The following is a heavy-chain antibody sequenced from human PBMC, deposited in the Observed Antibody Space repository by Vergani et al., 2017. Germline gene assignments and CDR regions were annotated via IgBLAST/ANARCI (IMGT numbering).Heavy chain of an antibody. CDR1: GYTFDTYG. D-gene: IGHD3-10*01. Sequence: QVQLVQSGTEVKRPGASVKVSCKASGYTFDTYGITWVRQAPGQGLEWMGWISIDKGERKSAQRFEGRVTMTTDTSTSTAYMELRNLRHDDAAVYYCARAILAGGELLMEGYRYSDVWGRGTLVSVSS. V-gene: IGHV1-18*04. CDR2: ISIDKGER. J-gene: IGHJ2*01. CDR3: ARAILAGGELLMEGYRYSDV.